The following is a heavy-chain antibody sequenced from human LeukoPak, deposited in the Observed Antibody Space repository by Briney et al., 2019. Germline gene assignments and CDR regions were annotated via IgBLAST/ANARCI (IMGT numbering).Heavy chain of an antibody. V-gene: IGHV1-2*02. D-gene: IGHD5-18*01. CDR1: GYTFTGYY. CDR2: INPNSDGT. J-gene: IGHJ6*03. Sequence: ASVKVSCKASGYTFTGYYMHWVRQAPGQGLEWMGWINPNSDGTNYAQKFQGRVTMTRDTSSSTAYMELGRLRSDDTAVYYCASGIQSGGSYYSMDVWGNGTTVTVSS. CDR3: ASGIQSGGSYYSMDV.